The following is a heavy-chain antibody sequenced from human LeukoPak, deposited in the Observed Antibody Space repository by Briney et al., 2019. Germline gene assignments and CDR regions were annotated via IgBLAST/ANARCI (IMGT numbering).Heavy chain of an antibody. J-gene: IGHJ2*01. CDR2: ISPYNGNA. CDR1: GYTFTNYA. Sequence: ASVKVSCQTSGYTFTNYAISWLRQAPGQGLEWMGSISPYNGNADYAQKLQGKVTMTTDTSTTTGYMELKGLRTDDTAIYYCAREWLQPYWHFDLWGRGTLVTVSS. D-gene: IGHD5-24*01. CDR3: AREWLQPYWHFDL. V-gene: IGHV1-18*01.